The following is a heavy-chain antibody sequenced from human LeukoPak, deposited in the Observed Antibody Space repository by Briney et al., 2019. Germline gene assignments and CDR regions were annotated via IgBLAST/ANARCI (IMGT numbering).Heavy chain of an antibody. CDR2: IYYSGII. Sequence: SETLSLTCTVSGGSISSNYWSWIRQPPGKGLEWIGYIYYSGIINYNPSLKSRVTISVDTFKNQFSLRLSSVTAADTAVYYCASSGATRESTWGGRWFDPWGQGALVTVSS. CDR1: GGSISSNY. CDR3: ASSGATRESTWGGRWFDP. J-gene: IGHJ5*02. V-gene: IGHV4-59*01. D-gene: IGHD4-17*01.